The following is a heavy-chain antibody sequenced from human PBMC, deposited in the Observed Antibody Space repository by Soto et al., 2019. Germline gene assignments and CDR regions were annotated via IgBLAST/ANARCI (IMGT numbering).Heavy chain of an antibody. V-gene: IGHV3-73*01. Sequence: EVQLVESGGGLVQPGGCLKLSCAASGFIFSGSAVHWVRQASGKGLEWVGRILSKAGNYATAYPASMKGRFTISRDDSENTAFLQMNSLKTEDTAVYYCIRGGSPYYYDYWGQGTLVAVSS. CDR3: IRGGSPYYYDY. CDR1: GFIFSGSA. CDR2: ILSKAGNYAT. J-gene: IGHJ4*02.